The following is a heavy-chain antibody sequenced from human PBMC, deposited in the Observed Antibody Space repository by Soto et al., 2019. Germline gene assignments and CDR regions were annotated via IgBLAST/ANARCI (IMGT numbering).Heavy chain of an antibody. CDR1: GFTFSSYS. Sequence: GGSLRLSCAASGFTFSSYSMNWVRQAPGKGLEWVSSISSSSSYIYYADSVKGRFTISRDNAKNSLYLQMNSLRAEDTAVYYCARSDFEFTQRLGKREVVPAAMRYNWFDPWGQGTLVTVSS. V-gene: IGHV3-21*01. D-gene: IGHD2-2*01. CDR3: ARSDFEFTQRLGKREVVPAAMRYNWFDP. CDR2: ISSSSSYI. J-gene: IGHJ5*02.